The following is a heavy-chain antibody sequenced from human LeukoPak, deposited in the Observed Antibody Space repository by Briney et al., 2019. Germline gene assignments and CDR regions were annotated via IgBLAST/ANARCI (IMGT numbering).Heavy chain of an antibody. J-gene: IGHJ6*03. CDR3: ARVRGYDFWGGYYSDYYYYMDV. CDR1: GGTFSRYA. CDR2: IIPIFGTA. Sequence: SVKVSCKASGGTFSRYAISWVRQAPGQGLEWMGGIIPIFGTANYAQKFQGRVTITTDESTSTAYMELSSLRSEDTAVYYCARVRGYDFWGGYYSDYYYYMDVWGKGTTVTVSS. D-gene: IGHD3-3*01. V-gene: IGHV1-69*05.